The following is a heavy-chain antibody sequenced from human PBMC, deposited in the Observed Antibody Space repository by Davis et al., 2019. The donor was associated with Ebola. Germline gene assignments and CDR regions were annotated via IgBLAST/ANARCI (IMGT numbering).Heavy chain of an antibody. Sequence: GESLKISCAASGFTFSSYAMHWVRQAPGKGLEWVAVISYDGSNKYYADSVKGRFTISRDNSKNTLYLQMNSLRAEDTAVYYCASGLGYSSRTSWGQGTLVTVSS. CDR2: ISYDGSNK. J-gene: IGHJ5*02. CDR1: GFTFSSYA. CDR3: ASGLGYSSRTS. V-gene: IGHV3-30-3*01. D-gene: IGHD6-13*01.